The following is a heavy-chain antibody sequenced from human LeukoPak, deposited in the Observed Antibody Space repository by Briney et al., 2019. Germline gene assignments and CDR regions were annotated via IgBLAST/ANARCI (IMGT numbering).Heavy chain of an antibody. CDR3: ARDDLNYYDSSGGGYFDC. D-gene: IGHD3-22*01. J-gene: IGHJ4*02. CDR1: GGTFSSYA. Sequence: ASVKVSCKASGGTFSSYAISWVRQAPGQGLEWMGGIIPIFGTANYAQKFQGRVTITADKSTSTAYMELSSLRSEDTAVYYCARDDLNYYDSSGGGYFDCWGQGTLVTVSS. CDR2: IIPIFGTA. V-gene: IGHV1-69*06.